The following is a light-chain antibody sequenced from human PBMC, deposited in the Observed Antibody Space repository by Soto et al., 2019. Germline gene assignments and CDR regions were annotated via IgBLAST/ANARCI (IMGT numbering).Light chain of an antibody. J-gene: IGKJ5*01. CDR1: QDISRC. V-gene: IGKV1-9*01. CDR3: QQLDAFPRT. Sequence: DIHLTQSPSFRSASVGDRVTITCRASQDISRCLVWYQQKPGKAPKVLIYGASTLQSGVPSRFSGSGSGTEFTLTISSLQPEDFATYYCQQLDAFPRTFGQGTRLEIK. CDR2: GAS.